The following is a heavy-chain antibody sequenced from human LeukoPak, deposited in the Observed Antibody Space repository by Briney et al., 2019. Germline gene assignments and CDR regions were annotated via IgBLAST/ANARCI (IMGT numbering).Heavy chain of an antibody. V-gene: IGHV3-30*03. Sequence: GRSLRLSCAASGFTFSSYGMHWVRQAPGKGLEWVAVISYDGSNKYYADSVKGRFTISRDNAKNSLYLQMNSLRAEDTAVYYCARDEGIAAAGPPFDYWGQGTLVTVSS. CDR2: ISYDGSNK. D-gene: IGHD6-13*01. CDR3: ARDEGIAAAGPPFDY. CDR1: GFTFSSYG. J-gene: IGHJ4*02.